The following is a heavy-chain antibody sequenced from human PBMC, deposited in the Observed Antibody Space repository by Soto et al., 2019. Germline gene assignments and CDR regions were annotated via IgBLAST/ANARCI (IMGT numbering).Heavy chain of an antibody. D-gene: IGHD2-8*02. CDR1: GGSFSGYY. J-gene: IGHJ5*02. V-gene: IGHV4-34*01. Sequence: SETLSLTCAVYGGSFSGYYWSWIRQPPGTGLEWIGEINHSGSANYNPSLKSRVTISVDTSKNQFSLKLSSVTAADTAVYYCARGRSYGVNSGGAYWFDPWGQGTLVTVSS. CDR3: ARGRSYGVNSGGAYWFDP. CDR2: INHSGSA.